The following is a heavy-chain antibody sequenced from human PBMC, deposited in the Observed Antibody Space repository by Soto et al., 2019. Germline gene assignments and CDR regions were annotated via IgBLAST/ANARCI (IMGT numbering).Heavy chain of an antibody. CDR3: AKDYYYDSSGRPPICFDY. Sequence: VGSLRLSCAASGFTFSSYAMSWVRQAPGKGLEWVSAISGSGGSTYYADSVKGRFTISRDNSKNTLYRQMNSLRAEDTAVYYCAKDYYYDSSGRPPICFDYWGQGTLVTVSS. CDR2: ISGSGGST. J-gene: IGHJ4*02. CDR1: GFTFSSYA. V-gene: IGHV3-23*01. D-gene: IGHD3-22*01.